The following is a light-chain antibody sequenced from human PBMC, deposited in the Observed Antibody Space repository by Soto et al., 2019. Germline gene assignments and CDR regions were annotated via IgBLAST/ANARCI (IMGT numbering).Light chain of an antibody. V-gene: IGKV3-20*01. CDR1: QSVPGSD. CDR3: QQYGSSPIT. J-gene: IGKJ5*01. CDR2: DVS. Sequence: EVVLTQSPGTLSMSPGDRATLSCRASQSVPGSDVALYQQKTGQAPRLLIYDVSSRATGTPERFSGSGSGTDFTLNIGRLEPEDFAVYYCQQYGSSPITFGQGTRLEIK.